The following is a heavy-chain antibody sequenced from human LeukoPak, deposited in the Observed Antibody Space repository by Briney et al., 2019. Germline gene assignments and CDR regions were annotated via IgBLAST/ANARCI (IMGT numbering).Heavy chain of an antibody. Sequence: GGSLRLSCAASGFTFSSYAMSWVRQAPGKGLEWVANIKQDGSEKYYVDSVKGRFTISRDNSKNSLYLQMNSLRVEDTAVYYCVRQAGVSWGQGTLVTVSS. CDR3: VRQAGVS. V-gene: IGHV3-7*01. CDR2: IKQDGSEK. J-gene: IGHJ5*02. CDR1: GFTFSSYA. D-gene: IGHD6-19*01.